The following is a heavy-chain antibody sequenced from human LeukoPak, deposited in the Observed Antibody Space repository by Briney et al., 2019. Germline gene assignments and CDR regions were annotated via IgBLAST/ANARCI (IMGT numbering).Heavy chain of an antibody. CDR3: ARRYDYGDY. CDR2: ISGSGGST. J-gene: IGHJ4*02. Sequence: GGTLRLSCAASGFTFSSYGMSWVRQAPGKGLEWVSAISGSGGSTYYADSVKGRFTISRDNSKNTLYLQMNSLRAEDTAVYYCARRYDYGDYWGQGTLVTVSS. CDR1: GFTFSSYG. D-gene: IGHD3-9*01. V-gene: IGHV3-23*01.